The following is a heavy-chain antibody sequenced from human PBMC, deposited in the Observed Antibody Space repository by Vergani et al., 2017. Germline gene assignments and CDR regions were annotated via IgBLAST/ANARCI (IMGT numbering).Heavy chain of an antibody. CDR3: ATDRSTIATERYNY. J-gene: IGHJ4*02. V-gene: IGHV3-7*01. D-gene: IGHD6-25*01. Sequence: EVQLVESGGGLVQPGGSLRLSCAASGFRFRHYWMTWVRQAPGKGLEWVANIKEVGSEKYYVGSVKGRLTISRDNAKNSVYLQMTSLIAEDTAVYYCATDRSTIATERYNYWGQGTLVTVSS. CDR2: IKEVGSEK. CDR1: GFRFRHYW.